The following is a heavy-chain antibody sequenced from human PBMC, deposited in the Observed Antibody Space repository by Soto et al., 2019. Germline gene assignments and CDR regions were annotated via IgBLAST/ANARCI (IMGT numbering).Heavy chain of an antibody. CDR2: ISSSGSTI. Sequence: GGSLRLSCAASGFTFSSYEMNWVRQAPGKGLEWVSYISSSGSTIYYADSVKGRFTISRDNAKNSLYLQMNSLRAEDTAVYYCARKDYYDSSGYYDYWGQGTLVTVSS. CDR3: ARKDYYDSSGYYDY. D-gene: IGHD3-22*01. V-gene: IGHV3-48*03. J-gene: IGHJ4*02. CDR1: GFTFSSYE.